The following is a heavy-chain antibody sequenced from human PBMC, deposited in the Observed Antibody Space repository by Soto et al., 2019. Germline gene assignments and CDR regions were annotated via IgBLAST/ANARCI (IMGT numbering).Heavy chain of an antibody. CDR2: INPNSGGT. D-gene: IGHD3-10*01. CDR1: GYTFTGYY. V-gene: IGHV1-2*04. Sequence: ASVKVSCKASGYTFTGYYMHWVRQAPGQGLEWMGWINPNSGGTNYAHKFQGWVTMTRDSSISTAYMELSRLRSDDTAVYYCARAGRLLWFGELLLFDSWGQGTMVTVS. CDR3: ARAGRLLWFGELLLFDS. J-gene: IGHJ3*02.